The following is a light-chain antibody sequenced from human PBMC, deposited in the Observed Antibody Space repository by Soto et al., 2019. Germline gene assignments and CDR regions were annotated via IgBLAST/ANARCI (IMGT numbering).Light chain of an antibody. Sequence: QSALTQPDSVSASPGQSITISCTGTSSDVGTYDDVSWYRQHPGKGPKLLIYEVTNRPSGVSNRFSGSKSGNTASLTISGLQAEYEADYYCSSYTISSNYVFGSGTKVTVL. CDR1: SSDVGTYDD. CDR2: EVT. V-gene: IGLV2-14*01. J-gene: IGLJ1*01. CDR3: SSYTISSNYV.